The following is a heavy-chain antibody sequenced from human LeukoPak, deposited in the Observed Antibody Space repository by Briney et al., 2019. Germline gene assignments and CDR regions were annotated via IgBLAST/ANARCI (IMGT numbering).Heavy chain of an antibody. J-gene: IGHJ4*02. D-gene: IGHD6-13*01. V-gene: IGHV3-21*04. CDR3: AKEGSSGNFDY. Sequence: PGGSLRLSCAASGFTFSSYSMNWVRQAPGKGLEWVSSISSSSSYIYYADSVKGRFTISRDNAKNSLYLQMNSLRAEDMALYYCAKEGSSGNFDYWGQGTLVTVSS. CDR1: GFTFSSYS. CDR2: ISSSSSYI.